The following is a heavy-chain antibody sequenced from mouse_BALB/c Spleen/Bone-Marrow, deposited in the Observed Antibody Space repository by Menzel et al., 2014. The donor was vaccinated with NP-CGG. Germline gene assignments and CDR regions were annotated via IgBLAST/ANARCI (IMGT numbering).Heavy chain of an antibody. CDR2: IWSGGNR. CDR1: GFSISNYA. CDR3: ARNYDFGDYYAMDY. J-gene: IGHJ4*01. Sequence: VKLVESGPGLMQPSQSLSITCTVSGFSISNYAVHWVRQSPGKGLEWLGVIWSGGNRDYNAAFISRLSISKDNSKSQVFFKMNSLQPNDTAIYYCARNYDFGDYYAMDYWGQGTSVTVSS. V-gene: IGHV2-2*02. D-gene: IGHD2-4*01.